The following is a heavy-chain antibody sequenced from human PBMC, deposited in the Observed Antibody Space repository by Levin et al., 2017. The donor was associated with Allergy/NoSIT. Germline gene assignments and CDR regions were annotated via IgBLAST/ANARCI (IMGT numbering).Heavy chain of an antibody. CDR2: IYYSGST. V-gene: IGHV4-59*01. D-gene: IGHD6-6*01. J-gene: IGHJ3*02. Sequence: SETLSLTCTVSGGSISRYYWSWIRQPPGKGLEWIGYIYYSGSTNYNPSLKSRVTISVDTSKNQFSLKLSSVTAADTAVYYCARDPSYSSSLVGAFDIWGQGTMVTVSS. CDR3: ARDPSYSSSLVGAFDI. CDR1: GGSISRYY.